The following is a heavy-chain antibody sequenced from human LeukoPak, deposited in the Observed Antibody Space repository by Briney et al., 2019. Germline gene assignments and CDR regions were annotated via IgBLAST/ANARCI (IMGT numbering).Heavy chain of an antibody. CDR1: GGSISSYY. V-gene: IGHV4-59*08. CDR3: ARHVPYYDSDFSAWGMDV. CDR2: IYDSVFT. D-gene: IGHD3-16*01. Sequence: SETLSLTCTVSGGSISSYYWSWIRQPPGKGLEWIGYIYDSVFTKYNPSLKSRVTISVDTSKGQFSLRLGSVTAADTAVYYCARHVPYYDSDFSAWGMDVWGQGTTVTVSS. J-gene: IGHJ6*02.